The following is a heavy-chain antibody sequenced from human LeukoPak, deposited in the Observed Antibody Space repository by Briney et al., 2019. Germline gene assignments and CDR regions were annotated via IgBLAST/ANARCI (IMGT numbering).Heavy chain of an antibody. CDR2: INSDGSST. CDR3: TRALQVNGYNYDY. Sequence: QPGGSLRLSCAASGFTFRSYWMHWVRQAPGKGLVWVSRINSDGSSTTYADSVKGRFTISRNNAKNTLYLQMNSLRAEDTAVYYCTRALQVNGYNYDYWGQGTLVTVSS. D-gene: IGHD5-24*01. J-gene: IGHJ4*02. V-gene: IGHV3-74*01. CDR1: GFTFRSYW.